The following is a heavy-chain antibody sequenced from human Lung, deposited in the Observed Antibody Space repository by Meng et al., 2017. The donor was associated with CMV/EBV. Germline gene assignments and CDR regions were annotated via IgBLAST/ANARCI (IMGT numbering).Heavy chain of an antibody. V-gene: IGHV3-74*03. Sequence: VESGGGLVQPGGSLRLSCAVSGFTLRNYWMHWVRQVPGKGLEWVSRIDIDGRDITYADSVRGRLTISRDTAKNTLYLEMNSLRVEDTAIYYCARGLEENLGWEMGYWGQGTLVTV. CDR2: IDIDGRDI. D-gene: IGHD1-26*01. CDR3: ARGLEENLGWEMGY. J-gene: IGHJ4*02. CDR1: GFTLRNYW.